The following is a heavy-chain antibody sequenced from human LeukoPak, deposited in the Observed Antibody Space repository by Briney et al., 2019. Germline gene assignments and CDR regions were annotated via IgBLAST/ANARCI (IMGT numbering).Heavy chain of an antibody. CDR3: ARTQWLLSYDS. CDR1: GFTFSSYS. CDR2: ISSSSSTI. Sequence: PGGSLRLSCAASGFTFSSYSMNWVRQAPGKGLEWVSYISSSSSTIYYADSVKGRFTISRDKAKNSLYLQMTSLKAEHTAVYYCARTQWLLSYDSRGQGTLVTVSS. V-gene: IGHV3-48*01. D-gene: IGHD6-19*01. J-gene: IGHJ5*01.